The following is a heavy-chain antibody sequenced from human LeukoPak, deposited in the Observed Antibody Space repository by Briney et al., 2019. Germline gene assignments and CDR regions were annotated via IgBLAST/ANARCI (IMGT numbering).Heavy chain of an antibody. V-gene: IGHV4-38-2*01. J-gene: IGHJ3*02. CDR2: IYHSGST. D-gene: IGHD5-12*01. CDR1: GYSISSGYY. Sequence: SETLSLTCAVSGYSISSGYYWGWIRQPPGKGLEWIGSIYHSGSTYYNPSLKSRVTISVDTSKNQFSLKLSSVAAADTAVYYCARHWQWLRSFAGPFDIWAKGQWSPSLQ. CDR3: ARHWQWLRSFAGPFDI.